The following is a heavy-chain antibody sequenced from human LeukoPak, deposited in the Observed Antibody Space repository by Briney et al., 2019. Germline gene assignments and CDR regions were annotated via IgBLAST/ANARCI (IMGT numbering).Heavy chain of an antibody. CDR3: ARDRLLWLGESEYGMDV. V-gene: IGHV1-18*01. CDR2: ISDYNGNT. D-gene: IGHD3-10*01. CDR1: GYTFTSYG. J-gene: IGHJ6*02. Sequence: ASVKVSCKASGYTFTSYGISWVRQAPGQGLEWMGWISDYNGNTNYAQKLQGRVTMTTDTSTSTAYMELRSLRSDDTAVYYCARDRLLWLGESEYGMDVWGQGTMVTVSS.